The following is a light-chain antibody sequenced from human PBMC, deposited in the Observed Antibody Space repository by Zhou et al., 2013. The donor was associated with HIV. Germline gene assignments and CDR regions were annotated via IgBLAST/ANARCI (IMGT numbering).Light chain of an antibody. V-gene: IGKV1-39*01. J-gene: IGKJ4*01. Sequence: DIQMTQSPSSLSASVGDRVTITCRASQSISSYLNWYQQKPGKAPNLLIYKASSLQTGVPSRFSGSGSGTEFTLTISSLQPDDFATYYCQKYDDVPLAFGGGTKVEVK. CDR1: QSISSY. CDR3: QKYDDVPLA. CDR2: KAS.